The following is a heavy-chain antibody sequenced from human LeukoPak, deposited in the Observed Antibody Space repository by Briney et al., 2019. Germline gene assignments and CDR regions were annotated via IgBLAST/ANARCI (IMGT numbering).Heavy chain of an antibody. J-gene: IGHJ3*02. CDR1: GFTFSSYS. D-gene: IGHD3-22*01. CDR3: ARANGYYDSSGYGDAFDI. V-gene: IGHV3-21*01. Sequence: PGGSLRLSCAASGFTFSSYSMNWVRQAPGKGLEWVSSISSSSSYIYYADSVKGRFTISRDNPKNSLYLQINSLRAEDTAVYYCARANGYYDSSGYGDAFDIWGQGTMVTVSS. CDR2: ISSSSSYI.